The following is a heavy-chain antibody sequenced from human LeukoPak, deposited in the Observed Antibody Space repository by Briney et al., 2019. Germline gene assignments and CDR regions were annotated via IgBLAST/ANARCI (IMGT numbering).Heavy chain of an antibody. J-gene: IGHJ4*02. CDR2: IWYDGSNK. Sequence: GGSLRLSCAASGFTFSSYGMHWVRQAPGKGLKWVAVIWYDGSNKYYADSVKGRFTISRDNSKNTLYLQMNSLRAEDTAVYYCASSSLYYYDSSGYPNGEYYFDYWGQGTLVTVSS. CDR3: ASSSLYYYDSSGYPNGEYYFDY. CDR1: GFTFSSYG. V-gene: IGHV3-33*08. D-gene: IGHD3-22*01.